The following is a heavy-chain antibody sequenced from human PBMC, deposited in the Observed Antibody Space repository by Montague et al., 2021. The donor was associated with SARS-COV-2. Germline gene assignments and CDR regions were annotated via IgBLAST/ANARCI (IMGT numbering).Heavy chain of an antibody. D-gene: IGHD3-16*02. CDR3: ARGYDYVCGSYRYIHWFDP. CDR1: GGSFSGYY. Sequence: SETLSLTCAVYGGSFSGYYWSWIRQPPGKGLEWIGVINHSGSTNYNPSLTRRVTISVATSKNQFSLKLSSVTVADTAVYYCARGYDYVCGSYRYIHWFDPWGQGTLVTVSS. J-gene: IGHJ5*02. CDR2: INHSGST. V-gene: IGHV4-34*01.